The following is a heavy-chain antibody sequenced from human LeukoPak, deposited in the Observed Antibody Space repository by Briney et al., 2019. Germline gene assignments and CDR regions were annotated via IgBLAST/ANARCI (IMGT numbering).Heavy chain of an antibody. CDR3: ARYADLGY. Sequence: KDGESLKISCKGSGYSFNSYWIGWVRQMPGKGLELMGIIYPGDSDTRYSPSFQGQASISADKSISAAYLQWSSLKASDTAMYYCARYADLGYWGQGTLVTVSS. CDR2: IYPGDSDT. J-gene: IGHJ4*02. V-gene: IGHV5-51*01. CDR1: GYSFNSYW.